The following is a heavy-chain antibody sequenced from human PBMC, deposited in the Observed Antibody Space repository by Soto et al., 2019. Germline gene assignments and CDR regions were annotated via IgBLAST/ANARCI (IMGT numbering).Heavy chain of an antibody. CDR3: AKVLGYCSSTSCYRSYYYYGMDV. D-gene: IGHD2-2*02. Sequence: GGSLRLSCAASGFTFDDYAMHWVRQAPGKGLEWVSGISWNSGSIGYADSVKGRFTISRDNAKNSLYLQMNSLRAEDTALYYCAKVLGYCSSTSCYRSYYYYGMDVWGQGTTVTVSS. CDR2: ISWNSGSI. V-gene: IGHV3-9*01. J-gene: IGHJ6*02. CDR1: GFTFDDYA.